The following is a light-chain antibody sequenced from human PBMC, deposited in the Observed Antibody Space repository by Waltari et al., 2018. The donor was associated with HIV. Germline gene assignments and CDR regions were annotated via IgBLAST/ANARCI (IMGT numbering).Light chain of an antibody. CDR1: QNIDNW. CDR3: HQYHSYPLT. J-gene: IGKJ4*01. V-gene: IGKV1-5*03. Sequence: IHMTQSPSTLSASVGDRVTITCRASQNIDNWLAWYQQRPGQAPKVLSHRASRWDPGVPARFIGSGSGTEFTLIITSLQPDDVATYYCHQYHSYPLTFAGGTTVEIK. CDR2: RAS.